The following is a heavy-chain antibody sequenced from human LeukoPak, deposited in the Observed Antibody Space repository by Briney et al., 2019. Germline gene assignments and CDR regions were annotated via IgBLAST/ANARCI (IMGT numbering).Heavy chain of an antibody. J-gene: IGHJ4*02. CDR1: GFTFSSYT. V-gene: IGHV3-30*04. Sequence: GRSLRLSCAASGFTFSSYTMHWVRQAPGKGLEWVAVISNDGSNKYYADSVKGRFTISRDNAKNSLYLQMNSLRAEDTAVYYCARVSELLQGFDYWGQGTLVTVSS. CDR3: ARVSELLQGFDY. CDR2: ISNDGSNK. D-gene: IGHD1-26*01.